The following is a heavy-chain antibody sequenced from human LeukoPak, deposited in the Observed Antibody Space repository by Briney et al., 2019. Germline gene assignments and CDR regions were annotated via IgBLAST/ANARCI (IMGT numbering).Heavy chain of an antibody. J-gene: IGHJ4*02. CDR3: NTILGDYYDSSGYYLGPDY. V-gene: IGHV3-15*01. CDR2: IKSKTDGGTT. Sequence: GGSLRLSCAASGFTFSNAWMSWVRQAPGKGLEWVGRIKSKTDGGTTDYAAPVKDRFTISRDDSKNTLYLQMNSLKTEDTAVYYCNTILGDYYDSSGYYLGPDYWGQGTLVTVSS. CDR1: GFTFSNAW. D-gene: IGHD3-22*01.